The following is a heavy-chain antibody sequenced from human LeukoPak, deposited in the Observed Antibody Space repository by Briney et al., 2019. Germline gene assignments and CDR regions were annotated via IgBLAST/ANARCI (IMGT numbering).Heavy chain of an antibody. CDR1: GFTFSTYA. J-gene: IGHJ6*03. CDR3: AKDSSSYDWGYMDV. V-gene: IGHV3-23*01. CDR2: IGGSDGRT. Sequence: GGSLRLSCAASGFTFSTYAMSWVRQAPGKGLEWVSLIGGSDGRTRYADSVKGRFTISRDNSKNTLYLEMNSLRAEDTTVYYCAKDSSSYDWGYMDVWGKGTTVTISS. D-gene: IGHD3-22*01.